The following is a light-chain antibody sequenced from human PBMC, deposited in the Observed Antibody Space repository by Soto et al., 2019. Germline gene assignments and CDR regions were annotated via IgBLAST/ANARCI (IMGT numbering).Light chain of an antibody. CDR3: AAWYDSLNGPV. CDR1: SSNIGSNT. Sequence: QSVLTQPPAASGTPGQRVTISCSGSSSNIGSNTVNWYQQLPGTAPKLLIYSHNQRPSGVPDRFSGSKSGTSASLAISGLQSEDEADYYCAAWYDSLNGPVFGGGTQLTVL. CDR2: SHN. V-gene: IGLV1-44*01. J-gene: IGLJ7*01.